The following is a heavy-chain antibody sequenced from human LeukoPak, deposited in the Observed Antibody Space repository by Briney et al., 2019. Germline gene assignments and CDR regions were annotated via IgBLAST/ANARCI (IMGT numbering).Heavy chain of an antibody. Sequence: AETVSLMCCVCGGSVRRGSYYWAWIRQPPGEGLVWIGYIFHNGSTHYNPSLKSRETISIDPSTNQFSLSLSSVAAADTAVYFCARGGDYICGTFRAIDYWGQGSLVIVSS. CDR3: ARGGDYICGTFRAIDY. V-gene: IGHV4-61*01. J-gene: IGHJ4*02. D-gene: IGHD3-16*02. CDR2: IFHNGST. CDR1: GGSVRRGSYY.